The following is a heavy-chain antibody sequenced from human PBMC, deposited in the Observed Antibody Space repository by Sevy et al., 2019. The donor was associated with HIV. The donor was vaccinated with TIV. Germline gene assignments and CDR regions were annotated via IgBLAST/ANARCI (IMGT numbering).Heavy chain of an antibody. CDR3: AKAKTVAAGFDY. D-gene: IGHD2-15*01. V-gene: IGHV3-23*01. CDR1: GFTFRSYV. CDR2: ISGSGGST. J-gene: IGHJ4*02. Sequence: GGSLRLSCAASGFTFRSYVMSWVRQAPGKGLEWVSGISGSGGSTYYADSVKGRFTISRDNSKNTLYLQVNSLRAEDTAVYYCAKAKTVAAGFDYWGQGTLVTVSS.